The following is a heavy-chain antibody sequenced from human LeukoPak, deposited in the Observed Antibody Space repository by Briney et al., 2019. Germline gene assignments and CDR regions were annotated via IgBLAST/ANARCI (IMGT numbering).Heavy chain of an antibody. J-gene: IGHJ4*02. CDR2: MSYDRTTT. D-gene: IGHD3-3*02. Sequence: GGSLRLSCVASGFSFSSYSMHWVRQAPGKGLEWVAVMSYDRTTTFYGDSVEGRFTISRDNSKNTLYLQMNSLRPEDTAVYYCAREVTSIFDIDYWGQGTLVTVSS. CDR3: AREVTSIFDIDY. V-gene: IGHV3-30*04. CDR1: GFSFSSYS.